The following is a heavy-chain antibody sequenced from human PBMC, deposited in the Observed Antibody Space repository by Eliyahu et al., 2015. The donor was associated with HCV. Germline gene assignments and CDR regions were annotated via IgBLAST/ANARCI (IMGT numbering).Heavy chain of an antibody. V-gene: IGHV3-48*02. CDR2: ISSSSSTI. D-gene: IGHD1-7*01. CDR1: GFTFSXXX. Sequence: EVQLVESGGGLVQPGGSLRLSXAASGFTFSXXXMNWVRQAPGKGLEWVSYISSSSSTIYYADSVKGRFTISRDNAKNSLYLQMNSLRDEDTAVYYCAGARYNWNYGSYYYGMDVWGQGTTVTVSS. CDR3: AGARYNWNYGSYYYGMDV. J-gene: IGHJ6*02.